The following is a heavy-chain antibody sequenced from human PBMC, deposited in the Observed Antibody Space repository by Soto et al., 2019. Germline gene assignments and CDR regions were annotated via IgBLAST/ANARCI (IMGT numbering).Heavy chain of an antibody. D-gene: IGHD6-13*01. J-gene: IGHJ4*02. CDR1: GDSFGSYA. Sequence: QVQLVQSGAAVKKPGSSVEVSCKSSGDSFGSYAFSWLRQAPGQGLAWMGGIVPVFGTGNSVEKFRDRITITAEDSTSTVYMELRSLRSDDTAVYYCARGGRIAATTLDHWGQGTLVTVSS. CDR3: ARGGRIAATTLDH. CDR2: IVPVFGTG. V-gene: IGHV1-69*01.